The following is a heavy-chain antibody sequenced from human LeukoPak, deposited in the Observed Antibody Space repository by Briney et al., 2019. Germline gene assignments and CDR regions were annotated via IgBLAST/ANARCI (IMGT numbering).Heavy chain of an antibody. CDR3: AFDYYDSSGYSDY. CDR1: GGTFSSYT. CDR2: IIPILGIA. Sequence: SVKVSCKAPGGTFSSYTISWVRQAPGQGLEWMGRIIPILGIANYAQKFQGRVTITADKSTSTAYMELSSLRSEDTAVYYCAFDYYDSSGYSDYWGQGTLGTVSS. J-gene: IGHJ4*02. V-gene: IGHV1-69*02. D-gene: IGHD3-22*01.